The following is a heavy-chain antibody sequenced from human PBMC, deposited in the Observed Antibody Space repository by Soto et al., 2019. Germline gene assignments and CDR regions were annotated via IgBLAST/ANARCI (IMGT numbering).Heavy chain of an antibody. J-gene: IGHJ4*02. D-gene: IGHD4-17*01. Sequence: QVQLQESGPGLVKPSETLSLTCTVSGGSISSYYWSWIRQPPGKGLEWVGYIYYSGSTNYNPSLNSGVTISVDTSKNPSSLRLSSVTAADTAVYYCARRYGRYFDYWGQGTLVTVSS. V-gene: IGHV4-59*08. CDR2: IYYSGST. CDR3: ARRYGRYFDY. CDR1: GGSISSYY.